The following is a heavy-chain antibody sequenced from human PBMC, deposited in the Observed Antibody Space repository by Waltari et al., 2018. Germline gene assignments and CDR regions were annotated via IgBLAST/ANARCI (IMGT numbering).Heavy chain of an antibody. J-gene: IGHJ5*02. Sequence: EVQLVESGGGLVKPGGSLRLSCAASGFTFSSYSMNWVLQAPGKGLEWVSSISSSSSYIYYADSVKGRFTISRDNAKNSLYLQMNSLRAEDTAVYYCTRDYGDHPDWFDPWGQGTLVTVSS. CDR3: TRDYGDHPDWFDP. CDR2: ISSSSSYI. D-gene: IGHD4-17*01. CDR1: GFTFSSYS. V-gene: IGHV3-21*01.